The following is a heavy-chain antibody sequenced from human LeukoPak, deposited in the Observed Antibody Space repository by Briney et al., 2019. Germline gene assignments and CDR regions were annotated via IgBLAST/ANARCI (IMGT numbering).Heavy chain of an antibody. CDR1: GYTFTGYY. V-gene: IGHV1-2*02. J-gene: IGHJ4*02. Sequence: ASVKVSCKASGYTFTGYYMHWVRQAPGQGLEWMGWINPNSGGTNYAQKFQGRVTMTTYTSISTAYMELSRLRSDDTAVYYCARERQWLVPDYWGQGTLVTVSS. CDR3: ARERQWLVPDY. CDR2: INPNSGGT. D-gene: IGHD6-19*01.